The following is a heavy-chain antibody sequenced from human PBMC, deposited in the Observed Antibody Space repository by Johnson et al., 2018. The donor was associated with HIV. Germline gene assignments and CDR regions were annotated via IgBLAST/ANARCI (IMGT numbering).Heavy chain of an antibody. J-gene: IGHJ3*02. CDR3: ARDQRRSSWYTEGEKVGNAFDI. CDR1: GFTVSSNY. D-gene: IGHD6-13*01. CDR2: IYSGGST. V-gene: IGHV3-53*02. Sequence: VQLVETGGGLIQPGGSLRLSCAASGFTVSSNYMSWVRQAPGKGLEWVSVIYSGGSTYYACSVQGRFTISRDNAQNSLYLQMNSLRAEDTAVYYCARDQRRSSWYTEGEKVGNAFDIWGQGTMVTVSS.